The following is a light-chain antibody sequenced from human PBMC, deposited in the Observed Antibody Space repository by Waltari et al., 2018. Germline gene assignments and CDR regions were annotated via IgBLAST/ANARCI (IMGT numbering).Light chain of an antibody. Sequence: QSVLTQPPSASGAPGQGVTITYSIRSSNIGSNTLNWYQQFPGTAPKLLMFNDDQRASGVPGRFSGSRSVTSASLAISGLQSEDEATYYCAAWDDTLKGLFGGGTTLTVL. V-gene: IGLV1-44*01. CDR2: NDD. J-gene: IGLJ3*02. CDR3: AAWDDTLKGL. CDR1: SSNIGSNT.